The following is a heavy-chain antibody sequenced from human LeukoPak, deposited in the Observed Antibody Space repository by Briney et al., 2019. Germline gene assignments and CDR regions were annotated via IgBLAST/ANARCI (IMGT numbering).Heavy chain of an antibody. J-gene: IGHJ6*02. V-gene: IGHV1-69*04. D-gene: IGHD5-18*01. CDR1: GGTFSSSA. CDR3: ARDQGLTAPPPYGLDV. Sequence: SVKVSCKTSGGTFSSSAITWVRQAPGQGLEWMGRIIPVLNITTYAQKFQGSVTITADTSTSTAYMELSSLRSEETAVYYCARDQGLTAPPPYGLDVWGQGTTVTVSS. CDR2: IIPVLNIT.